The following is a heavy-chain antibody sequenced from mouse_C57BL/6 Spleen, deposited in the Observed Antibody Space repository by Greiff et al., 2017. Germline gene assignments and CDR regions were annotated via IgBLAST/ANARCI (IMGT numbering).Heavy chain of an antibody. Sequence: QVQLQESGPGLVAPSQSLSITCTVSGFSLTSYGVHWVRQPPGKGLEWLVVIWSDGSTTYNSAPKSRLSISKDNSKSQVFLKMNSLQTDDTAMYYGASSMVTTDYAMGYWGQGTSVTVSA. J-gene: IGHJ4*01. CDR3: ASSMVTTDYAMGY. D-gene: IGHD2-2*01. CDR1: GFSLTSYG. CDR2: IWSDGST. V-gene: IGHV2-6*03.